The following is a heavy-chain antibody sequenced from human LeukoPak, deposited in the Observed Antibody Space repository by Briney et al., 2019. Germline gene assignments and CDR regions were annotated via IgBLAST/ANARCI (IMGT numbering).Heavy chain of an antibody. CDR3: AKDAVAIWFGEYWFDP. J-gene: IGHJ5*02. V-gene: IGHV3-30*02. D-gene: IGHD3-10*01. CDR1: GFTFSSYG. Sequence: TGGSLRLSCAASGFTFSSYGMHWVRQAPGKGLEWVAFIRYDGSNKYYADSVKGRFTISRDNSKNTLYLQMNSLRAEDTAVYYCAKDAVAIWFGEYWFDPWGQGTLVTVSS. CDR2: IRYDGSNK.